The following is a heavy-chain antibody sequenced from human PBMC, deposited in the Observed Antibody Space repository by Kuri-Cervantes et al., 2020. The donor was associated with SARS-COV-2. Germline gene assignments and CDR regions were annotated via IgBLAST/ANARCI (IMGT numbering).Heavy chain of an antibody. J-gene: IGHJ6*03. Sequence: LSLTCAASGFTVSSNYMSWVRQAPGKGLEWVSVIYSGGSTYYADSVKGRFTISRDNAKNSLYLQMNSLRAEDTAVYYCARDRRLYYDFWSGYYMDVWGKGTTVTVSS. CDR2: IYSGGST. CDR3: ARDRRLYYDFWSGYYMDV. V-gene: IGHV3-53*01. D-gene: IGHD3-3*01. CDR1: GFTVSSNY.